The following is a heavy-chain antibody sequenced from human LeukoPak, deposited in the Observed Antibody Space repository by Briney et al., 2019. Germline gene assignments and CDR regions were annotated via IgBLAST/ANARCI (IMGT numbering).Heavy chain of an antibody. CDR2: ISSSGGYM. Sequence: GESLRLSCAASGFTFSSHSMNWVRQAPGMGLGWVSFISSSGGYMYSADSVKGRFTISRDNAKNSLYLQMNRLRAEDTAVYYCAELGITMIGGVWGKGTTVTISS. D-gene: IGHD3-10*02. V-gene: IGHV3-21*01. CDR3: AELGITMIGGV. J-gene: IGHJ6*04. CDR1: GFTFSSHS.